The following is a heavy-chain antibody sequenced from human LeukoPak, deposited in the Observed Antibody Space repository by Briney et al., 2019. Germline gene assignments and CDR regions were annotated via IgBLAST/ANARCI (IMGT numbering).Heavy chain of an antibody. CDR1: GGTFSSYA. CDR3: AGSTVTRLAEYFQH. V-gene: IGHV1-69*13. J-gene: IGHJ1*01. D-gene: IGHD4-17*01. Sequence: SVKLSCKASGGTFSSYAISWVRKAPGQGIEWMGGIIPIFGTATYAQKFQGRVTIIADESTITAYMELGSLRSEDAAVYYCAGSTVTRLAEYFQHWGQGTLVTVSS. CDR2: IIPIFGTA.